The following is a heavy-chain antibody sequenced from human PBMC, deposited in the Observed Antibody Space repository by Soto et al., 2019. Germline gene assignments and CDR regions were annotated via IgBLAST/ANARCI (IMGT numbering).Heavy chain of an antibody. D-gene: IGHD6-19*01. CDR2: ISGSGGST. J-gene: IGHJ4*02. Sequence: EVQLLESGGRLVQPGGSLRLSCAASGFTFSSYAMSWVRQAPGKGLEWVSAISGSGGSTYYADSVKGRFTISRDNSKNTLYLQMNSLRAEDTGVYYCATRPPLGSGIAVAEVIDYWGQGTLVTVSS. CDR1: GFTFSSYA. V-gene: IGHV3-23*01. CDR3: ATRPPLGSGIAVAEVIDY.